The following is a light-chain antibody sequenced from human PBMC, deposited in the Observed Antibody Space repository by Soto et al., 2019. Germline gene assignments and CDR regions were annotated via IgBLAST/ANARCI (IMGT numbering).Light chain of an antibody. V-gene: IGKV3-20*01. CDR2: GAS. Sequence: EFVLTQSPGKLSLSPGERATLSCKASQSISGSFIAWYQQKPGQAPRLLIYGASSRGTGIPDRFSGSGSGTDFTLTISRLEPEDFAVYYCQQYGSSPPLTFGGGTKVEIK. CDR3: QQYGSSPPLT. J-gene: IGKJ4*01. CDR1: QSISGSF.